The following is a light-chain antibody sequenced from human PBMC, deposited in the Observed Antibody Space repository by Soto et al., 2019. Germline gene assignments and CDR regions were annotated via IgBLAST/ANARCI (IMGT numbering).Light chain of an antibody. CDR2: LRS. Sequence: DIALTQSPLALAVTPGEPASISCRSSQSLLHSNGDTYLEWYLQEPGQSPQLLIYLRSLRAAGVPDRFSGGGSGTDFTLKIRRVEAEDVGVYYCMQSLQSWTFGQGTKVDIK. CDR1: QSLLHSNGDTY. V-gene: IGKV2-28*01. CDR3: MQSLQSWT. J-gene: IGKJ1*01.